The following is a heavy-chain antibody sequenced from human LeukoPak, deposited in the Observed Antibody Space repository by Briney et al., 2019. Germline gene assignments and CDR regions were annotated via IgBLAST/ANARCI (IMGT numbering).Heavy chain of an antibody. CDR3: ATRVDYRLGYYYGMDV. CDR1: GYTFLSYG. CDR2: ISAYSGNT. J-gene: IGHJ6*02. V-gene: IGHV1-18*01. Sequence: ASVKVSCTASGYTFLSYGISWVRQAPGQGLEWMGWISAYSGNTDYARKFQGRVTITADESTSTAYMELSSLRSEDTAVYYCATRVDYRLGYYYGMDVWGQGTTVTVSS. D-gene: IGHD4-11*01.